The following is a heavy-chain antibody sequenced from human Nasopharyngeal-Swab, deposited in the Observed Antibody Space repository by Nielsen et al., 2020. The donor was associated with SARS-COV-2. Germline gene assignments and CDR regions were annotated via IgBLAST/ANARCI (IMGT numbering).Heavy chain of an antibody. J-gene: IGHJ6*02. CDR3: AKVVAAHYYYYGMDV. CDR2: ISWNSGSI. V-gene: IGHV3-9*01. Sequence: WIRQPPGKGLEWVSGISWNSGSIGYADSVKGRFTISRDNAKNSLYLQMNSLRADDTALYYCAKVVAAHYYYYGMDVWGQGTTVTVSS. D-gene: IGHD2-15*01.